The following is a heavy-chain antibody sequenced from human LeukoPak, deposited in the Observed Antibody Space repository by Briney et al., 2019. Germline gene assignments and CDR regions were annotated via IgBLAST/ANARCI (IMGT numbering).Heavy chain of an antibody. J-gene: IGHJ4*02. D-gene: IGHD6-19*01. CDR1: GVPFSNYY. V-gene: IGHV4-34*01. CDR3: TRAVAGHPD. CDR2: INHSGYT. Sequence: SETLSLTCAVSGVPFSNYYWSWVRQSPTKGLEWIGEINHSGYTNYNPSLKGRVTISIDTSKNQFSLMLTSVTAADTAVYYCTRAVAGHPDWGQGTLVTVPS.